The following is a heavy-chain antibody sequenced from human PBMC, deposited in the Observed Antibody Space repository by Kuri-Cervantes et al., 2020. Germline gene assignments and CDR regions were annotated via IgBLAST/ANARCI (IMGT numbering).Heavy chain of an antibody. CDR2: INWNSGTI. CDR1: GFTFDDHA. Sequence: GGSLRLSCAASGFTFDDHAMNWVRQAPGKGLEWVSGINWNSGTIGYADSVKGRFTISRDNAKNSLYLQMNSLRAEDTAVYYCVMGDDFSAREEYYYYYMDVRGKGTTVTVSS. D-gene: IGHD2/OR15-2a*01. CDR3: VMGDDFSAREEYYYYYMDV. J-gene: IGHJ6*03. V-gene: IGHV3-9*01.